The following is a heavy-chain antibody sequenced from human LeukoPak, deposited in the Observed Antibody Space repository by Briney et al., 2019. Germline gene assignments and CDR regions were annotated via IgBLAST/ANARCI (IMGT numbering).Heavy chain of an antibody. D-gene: IGHD4-17*01. CDR2: ISYDGSNK. V-gene: IGHV3-30*03. J-gene: IGHJ6*02. Sequence: GGSLRLSCAASGFTFRSYVMHWVRQAPGKGLGWVALISYDGSNKDYTDSVKGRFTISRDNSKNTLYLQLNSLRAEDTAVYYCVWDYGDYVMDVWGLGTTVIVTS. CDR3: VWDYGDYVMDV. CDR1: GFTFRSYV.